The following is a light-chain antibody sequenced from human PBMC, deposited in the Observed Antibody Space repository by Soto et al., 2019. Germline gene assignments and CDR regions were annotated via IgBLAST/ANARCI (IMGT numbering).Light chain of an antibody. CDR2: WAS. CDR1: QSVLYSSNNKNY. CDR3: QQYYTPLALT. J-gene: IGKJ4*01. Sequence: DIVMTQSPDSLVVSLGERATINCKSSQSVLYSSNNKNYLAWYQQKQGQPPKLFIYWASIRESGVPDRFSGSGSETDFTLTISSLQAEDVAVYFCQQYYTPLALTFGGGTKVEIK. V-gene: IGKV4-1*01.